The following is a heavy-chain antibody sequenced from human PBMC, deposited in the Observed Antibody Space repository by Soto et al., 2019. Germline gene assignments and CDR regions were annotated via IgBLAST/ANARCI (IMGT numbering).Heavy chain of an antibody. V-gene: IGHV3-33*01. CDR2: IWYDGSNK. D-gene: IGHD3-10*01. CDR3: ARPMVRGVIMEATLNY. CDR1: GFTFSSYG. Sequence: QVQLVESGGGVVQPERSLRLSCAASGFTFSSYGMHWVRQAPGKGLEWVAVIWYDGSNKYYADSVKGRFTISRDNSKNTLYLQMNSLRAEDTAVYYCARPMVRGVIMEATLNYWGQGTLVTVSS. J-gene: IGHJ4*02.